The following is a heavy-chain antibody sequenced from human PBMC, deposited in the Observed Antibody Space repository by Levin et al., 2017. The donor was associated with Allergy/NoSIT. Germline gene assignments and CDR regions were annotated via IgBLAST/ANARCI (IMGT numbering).Heavy chain of an antibody. CDR2: ISGSGVTA. CDR3: AKESANSPSHHFDY. CDR1: GFTFSTYA. Sequence: GGSLRLSCAASGFTFSTYAMSWVRQAPGKGLEWVSAISGSGVTAYYTDSVKGRFTFSRDNSRNTLYLQMNSLRAEDTAVYYCAKESANSPSHHFDYWGQGTLVTVSS. V-gene: IGHV3-23*01. J-gene: IGHJ4*02. D-gene: IGHD4-23*01.